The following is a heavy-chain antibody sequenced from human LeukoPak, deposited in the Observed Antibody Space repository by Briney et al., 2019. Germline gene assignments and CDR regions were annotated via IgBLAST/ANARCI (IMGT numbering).Heavy chain of an antibody. J-gene: IGHJ4*02. CDR3: ARRSGSGSSGSYFPFDF. CDR1: GYSFTRYW. D-gene: IGHD1-26*01. CDR2: IYPGDSDA. Sequence: GESLKISCKGSGYSFTRYWIAWVRQMPGKGLEWMGIIYPGDSDARYNPSFQGQVTISADKSISTAYLQWSSLKASDTAIYYCARRSGSGSSGSYFPFDFWGQGTLVTVSS. V-gene: IGHV5-51*01.